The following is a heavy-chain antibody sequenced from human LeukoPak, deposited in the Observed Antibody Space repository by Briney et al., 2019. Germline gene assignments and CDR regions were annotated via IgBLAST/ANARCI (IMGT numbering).Heavy chain of an antibody. CDR3: AKDQHDVVVLAAISYYYGMDV. V-gene: IGHV3-30*18. Sequence: GGSLRLSCAASGFTFSSYGMHWVRQAPGKGLEWVAVISYDGSNKYYADSVKGRFTISRDNSKNTLYLQMNSLRAEDTAVYYCAKDQHDVVVLAAISYYYGMDVWGQGTTVTVSS. J-gene: IGHJ6*02. CDR1: GFTFSSYG. CDR2: ISYDGSNK. D-gene: IGHD2-2*01.